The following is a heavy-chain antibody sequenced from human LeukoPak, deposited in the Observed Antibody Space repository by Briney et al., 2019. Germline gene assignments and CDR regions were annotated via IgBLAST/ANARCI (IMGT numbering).Heavy chain of an antibody. CDR1: GFTFNNYW. V-gene: IGHV3-7*01. CDR3: TRDNGYCSGGTCLHYYMDV. CDR2: IHQHGSEK. Sequence: GGSLRLSCAASGFTFNNYWMSWVRQAPGKGLEWVANIHQHGSEKYYVDSVKGRFTISRDNAENSVYLQMNSLRAEDTAVYYRTRDNGYCSGGTCLHYYMDVWGKGTTVTISS. D-gene: IGHD2-15*01. J-gene: IGHJ6*03.